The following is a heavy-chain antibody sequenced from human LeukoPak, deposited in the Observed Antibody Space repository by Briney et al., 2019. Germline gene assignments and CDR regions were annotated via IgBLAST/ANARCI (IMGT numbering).Heavy chain of an antibody. D-gene: IGHD3-22*01. V-gene: IGHV3-15*01. Sequence: GGSLRLSCAASGFTFSNAWLNWVRQAPGKGLEWVGHIKSKTDGGTTDYAAPVKGRFTISRDNAKNSLYLQMNSLRAEDTAAYYCASSAYYRSDYWGQGTLVTVSS. CDR1: GFTFSNAW. J-gene: IGHJ4*02. CDR3: ASSAYYRSDY. CDR2: IKSKTDGGTT.